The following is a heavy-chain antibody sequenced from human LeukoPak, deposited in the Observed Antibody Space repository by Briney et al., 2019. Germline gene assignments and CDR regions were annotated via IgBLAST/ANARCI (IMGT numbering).Heavy chain of an antibody. D-gene: IGHD4-17*01. CDR2: MNPHSGKT. Sequence: ASVKVSCKASGYPSNNYEINWVRQAPGQGLEWMGWMNPHSGKTGYAQNFQGRVTMTRDTSISTAYMELSSLRSEDTAVYYCARLSSHYGDYKVDPWGQGTLVTVSS. J-gene: IGHJ5*02. CDR1: GYPSNNYE. V-gene: IGHV1-8*01. CDR3: ARLSSHYGDYKVDP.